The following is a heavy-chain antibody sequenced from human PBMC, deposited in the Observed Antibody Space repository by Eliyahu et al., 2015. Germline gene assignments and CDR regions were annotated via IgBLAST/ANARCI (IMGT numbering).Heavy chain of an antibody. CDR3: ASLVRITIFGVALPGMDV. V-gene: IGHV4-34*01. CDR1: GGSFSGYY. J-gene: IGHJ6*02. D-gene: IGHD3-3*01. CDR2: INHSGST. Sequence: QVQLQQWGAGLLKPSETLSLTCAVYGGSFSGYYWSWIRQPPGKGLEWIGEINHSGSTNYNPSLKSRVTISVDTSKNQFSLKLSSVTAADTAVYYCASLVRITIFGVALPGMDVWGQGTTVTVSS.